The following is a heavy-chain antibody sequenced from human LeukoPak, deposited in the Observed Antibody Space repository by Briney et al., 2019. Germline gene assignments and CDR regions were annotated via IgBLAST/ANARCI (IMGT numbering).Heavy chain of an antibody. CDR2: INPSGGST. J-gene: IGHJ6*03. CDR1: GFTFTSYY. CDR3: ARRRVEMATIDYYYYMDV. D-gene: IGHD5-24*01. V-gene: IGHV1-46*01. Sequence: ASVKVSCKASGFTFTSYYMHWVRQAPGQGLEWMGIINPSGGSTSYAQKFQGRVTMTRDTSTSTVYMELSSLRSEDTAVYYCARRRVEMATIDYYYYMDVWGKGTTVTVSS.